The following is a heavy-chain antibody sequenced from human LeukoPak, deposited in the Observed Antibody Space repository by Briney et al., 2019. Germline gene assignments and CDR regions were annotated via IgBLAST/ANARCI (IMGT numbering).Heavy chain of an antibody. CDR3: ASVYGDPEDY. D-gene: IGHD4-17*01. CDR1: GFTFSSYS. J-gene: IGHJ4*02. Sequence: GGSLRLSCAASGFTFSSYSMNWVRQAPGKGLEWVSYISISSIIYYADSVKGRFTISRDNAKNSLYLQTNSLRDEDTAVYYCASVYGDPEDYWGQGTLVTVSS. V-gene: IGHV3-48*02. CDR2: ISISSII.